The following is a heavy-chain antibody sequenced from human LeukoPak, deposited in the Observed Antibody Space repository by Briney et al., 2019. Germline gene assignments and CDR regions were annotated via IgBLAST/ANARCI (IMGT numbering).Heavy chain of an antibody. Sequence: SETLSLTCTVSGGSISSYYWSWIRQPPGRGLEWIGYIYYSGSTNYNPSLKSRVTISVDTSKNQFSLKLSSVTAADTAVYYCARVLRSTGWFDPWGQGTLVTVSS. CDR1: GGSISSYY. CDR3: ARVLRSTGWFDP. CDR2: IYYSGST. D-gene: IGHD5/OR15-5a*01. J-gene: IGHJ5*02. V-gene: IGHV4-59*01.